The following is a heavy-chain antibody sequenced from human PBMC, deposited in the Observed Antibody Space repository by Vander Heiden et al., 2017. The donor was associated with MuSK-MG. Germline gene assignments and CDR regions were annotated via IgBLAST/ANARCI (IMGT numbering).Heavy chain of an antibody. CDR1: GYTFTPSE. D-gene: IGHD6-19*01. Sequence: QVQLVQSGAEVKTPGASLKVSCKASGYTFTPSEITWVRKATGQGLEYMGYRNPNSGNKDYAEKSRGRVTMTRDIAISTAYLELRSLRSEDTGVYYCARMGSRSFHVWGQGTLVTVSS. CDR3: ARMGSRSFHV. CDR2: RNPNSGNK. V-gene: IGHV1-8*01. J-gene: IGHJ4*02.